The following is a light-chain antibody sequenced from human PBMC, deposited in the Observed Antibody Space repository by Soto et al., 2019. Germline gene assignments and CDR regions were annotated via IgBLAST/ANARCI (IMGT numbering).Light chain of an antibody. CDR1: QSVSRN. CDR2: DAS. CDR3: QQYNNWLWT. J-gene: IGKJ1*01. Sequence: EIVMTQSPATLSVSPGERATLSCRASQSVSRNVAWYQQKPGQAPRLLIHDASTRATGISVRFSGIGSVTEFTLTISSLQSEDFEVYYCQQYNNWLWTFGQGTKVEIK. V-gene: IGKV3-15*01.